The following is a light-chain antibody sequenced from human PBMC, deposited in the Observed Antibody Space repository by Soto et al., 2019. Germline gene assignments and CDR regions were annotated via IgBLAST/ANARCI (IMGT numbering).Light chain of an antibody. CDR2: GNS. V-gene: IGLV1-40*01. CDR1: SSNIGAGYD. Sequence: QSALTQPPSVSGAPGQRVTISCTGSSSNIGAGYDVHWYQQLPGTAPKLLIYGNSNRPSGVTDRFSGSKSGTSASLAITGLQAEDESDYYFQSYHSSLSAVVFGGGTKLTVL. CDR3: QSYHSSLSAVV. J-gene: IGLJ2*01.